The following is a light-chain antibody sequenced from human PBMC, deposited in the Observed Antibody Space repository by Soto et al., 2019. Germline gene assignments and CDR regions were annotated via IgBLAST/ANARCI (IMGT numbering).Light chain of an antibody. CDR1: SSDVGGYKY. CDR2: DVS. CDR3: CSYAGSYSVV. J-gene: IGLJ2*01. V-gene: IGLV2-11*01. Sequence: QSALTQPRSVSESPGQTVTISCTGTSSDVGGYKYVSWYQQHPGKAPKLIIYDVSKRPSGVPDRFSGSKSGNRASLTISGLQTEDEADYYCCSYAGSYSVVFGGGTKLTVL.